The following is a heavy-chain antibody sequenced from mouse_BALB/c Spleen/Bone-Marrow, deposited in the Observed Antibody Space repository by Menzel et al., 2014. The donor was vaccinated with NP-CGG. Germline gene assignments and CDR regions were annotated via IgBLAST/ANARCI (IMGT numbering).Heavy chain of an antibody. CDR1: GYTFTSYW. V-gene: IGHV1-7*01. Sequence: VKLQESGPELAKPGASVKMSCRASGYTFTSYWMNWVKQRPVQGLEWIGYINPTSGYTEYNQKFKDKATLTTDKSSGTAYMQLSSLTSEDSAVYYCTTGGNDWFAYWGQGTLVTVSA. D-gene: IGHD2-1*01. CDR3: TTGGNDWFAY. CDR2: INPTSGYT. J-gene: IGHJ3*01.